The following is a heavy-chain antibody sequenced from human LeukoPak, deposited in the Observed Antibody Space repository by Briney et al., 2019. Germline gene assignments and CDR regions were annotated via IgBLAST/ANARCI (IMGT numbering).Heavy chain of an antibody. J-gene: IGHJ4*02. CDR2: ISSSSSYM. Sequence: GGSLRLSCAASEFTFSRYGMNWVRQAPGKGLEWVSSISSSSSYMYYADSVKGRFTISRDNAKNSLYLQMNSLRAEDTAVYYCARDIDNYGDYIPYWGQGTLVTVSS. CDR3: ARDIDNYGDYIPY. D-gene: IGHD4-17*01. V-gene: IGHV3-21*01. CDR1: EFTFSRYG.